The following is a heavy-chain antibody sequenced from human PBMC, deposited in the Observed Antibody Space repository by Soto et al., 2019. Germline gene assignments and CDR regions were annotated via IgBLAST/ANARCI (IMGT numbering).Heavy chain of an antibody. J-gene: IGHJ4*02. CDR1: GFTFSSYA. CDR2: ISGSGGST. Sequence: EVQLLESGGGLVQPGGSLRLSCAASGFTFSSYAMSWVRQAPGKGLEWVSAISGSGGSTYYADSVKGRFTISRDNSKNTLYLPMNSLRAEDTAVYYCANSRPGGNRPFDYWGQGTLVTVSS. V-gene: IGHV3-23*01. CDR3: ANSRPGGNRPFDY. D-gene: IGHD2-15*01.